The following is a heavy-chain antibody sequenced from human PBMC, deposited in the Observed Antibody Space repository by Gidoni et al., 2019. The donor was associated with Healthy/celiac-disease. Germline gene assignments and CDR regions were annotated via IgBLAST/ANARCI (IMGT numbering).Heavy chain of an antibody. V-gene: IGHV3-23*01. CDR3: AKVIGYGHYFDY. Sequence: EVQLLESGGGLVQPGGSLSLSCAASGFTFSSYAMSWVRQAPGKGLEWVSAISGSGGSTYYADSVKGRFTISRDNSKNTLYLQMNSLRAEDTAVYYCAKVIGYGHYFDYWGQGTLVTVSS. CDR2: ISGSGGST. J-gene: IGHJ4*02. CDR1: GFTFSSYA. D-gene: IGHD2-21*01.